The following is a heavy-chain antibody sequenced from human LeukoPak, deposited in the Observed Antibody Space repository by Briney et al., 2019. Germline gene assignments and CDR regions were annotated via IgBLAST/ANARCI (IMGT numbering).Heavy chain of an antibody. CDR2: IKQDGSEK. Sequence: GGSLRLSCAASGFTISGYWRSWVRQAPGKGLEWVANIKQDGSEKYYVDSVKGRFTISRDNAKNSLYLQMNSLRAEDTAVYYCAMLEWLLHIYYFDYWGQGTLVTVSS. J-gene: IGHJ4*02. V-gene: IGHV3-7*02. D-gene: IGHD3-3*01. CDR3: AMLEWLLHIYYFDY. CDR1: GFTISGYW.